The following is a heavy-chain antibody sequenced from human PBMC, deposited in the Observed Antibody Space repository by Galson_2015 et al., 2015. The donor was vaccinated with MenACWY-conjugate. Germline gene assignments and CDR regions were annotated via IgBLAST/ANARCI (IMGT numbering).Heavy chain of an antibody. V-gene: IGHV3-74*03. D-gene: IGHD3-10*01. Sequence: SLRLSCEASGLTLSGRWMHWVRQTPGKGLVWAARINREGTSIAYADSVKGRFTISRDNAKNSVYLQMNSLGADDTAVYYCAREEWRSGSGSYNSSWGQGTLFTVSS. CDR2: INREGTSI. CDR3: AREEWRSGSGSYNSS. J-gene: IGHJ5*02. CDR1: GLTLSGRW.